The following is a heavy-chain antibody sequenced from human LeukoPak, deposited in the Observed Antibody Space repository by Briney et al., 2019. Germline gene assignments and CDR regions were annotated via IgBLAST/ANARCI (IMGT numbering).Heavy chain of an antibody. V-gene: IGHV1-46*01. CDR2: INPSGGST. Sequence: SCAASGFTFTSYYMHWVRQAPGQGLEWMGIINPSGGSTSYAQKFQGRVTMTRDTSTSTVYMELSSLRSEDTAVYYCARWGSQDGMDVWGQGTTVTVSS. CDR1: GFTFTSYY. J-gene: IGHJ6*02. CDR3: ARWGSQDGMDV. D-gene: IGHD7-27*01.